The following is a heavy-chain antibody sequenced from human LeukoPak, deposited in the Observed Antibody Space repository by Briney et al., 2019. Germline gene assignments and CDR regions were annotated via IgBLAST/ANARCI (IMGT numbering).Heavy chain of an antibody. CDR2: IYYSGST. CDR1: GGSISSYY. Sequence: SETLSLTCTVSGGSISSYYWSWIRQPPGKGLEWIGYIYYSGSTNYNPSLKSRVTISVDTSKNQFSLKLSSVTAADTAVYYCARSTVVTTYFDYWGQGTLVTVSS. CDR3: ARSTVVTTYFDY. J-gene: IGHJ4*02. D-gene: IGHD4-23*01. V-gene: IGHV4-59*01.